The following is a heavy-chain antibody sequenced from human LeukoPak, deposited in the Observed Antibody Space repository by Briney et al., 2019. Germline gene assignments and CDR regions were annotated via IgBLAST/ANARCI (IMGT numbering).Heavy chain of an antibody. CDR3: ARGPLEYCSGGSCYSGRNWFDP. D-gene: IGHD2-15*01. CDR1: GYTFTDYY. V-gene: IGHV1-2*02. J-gene: IGHJ5*02. Sequence: RWASVKVSCKASGYTFTDYYMHWVRQAPGHGLEWMGWINPKTGDADFAQKFQGRVTMSRDTSISTAYMALSRLKSDDTAVYYCARGPLEYCSGGSCYSGRNWFDPWGQGTLVTVSS. CDR2: INPKTGDA.